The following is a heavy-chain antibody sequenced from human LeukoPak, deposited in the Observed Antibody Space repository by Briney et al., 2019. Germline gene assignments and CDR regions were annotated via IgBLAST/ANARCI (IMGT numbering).Heavy chain of an antibody. CDR2: ISWDGGST. CDR3: AKDIRGEPGAGGYYYYMDV. CDR1: GFTFDDYA. J-gene: IGHJ6*03. V-gene: IGHV3-43*01. Sequence: GRSLRLSCAASGFTFDDYAMHWVRQAPGKGLEWVSLISWDGGSTYYADSVKGRFTISRDNSKNSLYLQMNSLRTEDTALYYCAKDIRGEPGAGGYYYYMDVWGKGTTVTVSS. D-gene: IGHD1-26*01.